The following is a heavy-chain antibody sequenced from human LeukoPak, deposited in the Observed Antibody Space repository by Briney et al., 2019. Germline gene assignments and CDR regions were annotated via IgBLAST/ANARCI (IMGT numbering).Heavy chain of an antibody. CDR3: AKDRRLITIFGVVIDY. CDR2: IRYDGSNK. V-gene: IGHV3-30*02. J-gene: IGHJ4*02. D-gene: IGHD3-3*01. CDR1: GFTFSSYG. Sequence: GGSLRLSCAASGFTFSSYGMHWVRQAPGKGLEWVAFIRYDGSNKYYADSVKGRFTISRDNSKNTLYLQMNSLRAEDTAVYYCAKDRRLITIFGVVIDYWGQGTLVTVSS.